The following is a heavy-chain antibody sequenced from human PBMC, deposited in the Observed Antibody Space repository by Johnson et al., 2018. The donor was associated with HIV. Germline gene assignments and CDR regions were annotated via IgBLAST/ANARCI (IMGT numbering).Heavy chain of an antibody. J-gene: IGHJ3*02. V-gene: IGHV3-7*01. Sequence: VQLVESGGGLVQPGGSLRLSCEASGFTFSSYWMSWVRQAPGKGLEWVANIKQDGSEKFYVHSVKGRFTISRDNAKNSLYLQMNSLRVEYTAVYYCARDGRWPRDAFDIWGQGTMVTVSS. CDR2: IKQDGSEK. CDR3: ARDGRWPRDAFDI. D-gene: IGHD4-23*01. CDR1: GFTFSSYW.